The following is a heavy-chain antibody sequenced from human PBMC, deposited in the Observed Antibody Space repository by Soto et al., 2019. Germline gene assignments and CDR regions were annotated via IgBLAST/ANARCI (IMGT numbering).Heavy chain of an antibody. V-gene: IGHV4-39*01. J-gene: IGHJ6*03. CDR3: ELAAGYYYYYMDV. CDR2: IYYSGST. D-gene: IGHD6-13*01. CDR1: GGSISSSSYY. Sequence: SETLSLTCTVSGGSISSSSYYWGWIRQPPGKGLEWIGSIYYSGSTYYNPSLKSRVTISVDTSKNQFSLKLSSVTAADTAVYYCELAAGYYYYYMDVWGKGTTVTVSS.